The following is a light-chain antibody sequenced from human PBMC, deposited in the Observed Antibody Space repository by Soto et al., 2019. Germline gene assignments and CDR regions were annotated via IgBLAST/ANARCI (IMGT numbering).Light chain of an antibody. CDR2: GNN. Sequence: QSVLTQPPSVSGAPVQRVTISCSGTSSNIGAGYDVHWYHQLPGTAPKLISFGNNNRPSGVTARFSDSRSGTSASLAITGFKAEDEAAYDCQSFDTNLRGSVFGGGTKPTVL. CDR1: SSNIGAGYD. CDR3: QSFDTNLRGSV. J-gene: IGLJ3*02. V-gene: IGLV1-40*01.